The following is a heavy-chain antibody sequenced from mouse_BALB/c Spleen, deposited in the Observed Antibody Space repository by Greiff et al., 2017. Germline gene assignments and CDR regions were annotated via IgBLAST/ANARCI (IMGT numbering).Heavy chain of an antibody. CDR3: TRERTPYSMDY. CDR2: IYPGSGST. Sequence: LQQPGSELVRPGASVKLSCKASGYTFTGYWMHWVKQRPGQGLEWIGKIYPGSGSTNYAEKFKSKATLTVDTSSSTAYLQLSSLTSEDTAVYCCTRERTPYSMDYWGQGTSVTVSA. J-gene: IGHJ4*01. V-gene: IGHV1S22*01. CDR1: GYTFTGYW.